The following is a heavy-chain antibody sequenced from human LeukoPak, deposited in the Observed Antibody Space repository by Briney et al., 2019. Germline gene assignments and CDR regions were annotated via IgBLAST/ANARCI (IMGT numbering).Heavy chain of an antibody. CDR1: GGSISSYY. CDR3: VRGRARDSSGYPNY. Sequence: SETLSLTCTVSGGSISSYYWSWIRQPPGKGLEWIGYIYYSGSTNYNPSLKSRVTISVDTSKNQFSLKLSSVTAADTAVYYCVRGRARDSSGYPNYWGQGTLVTVSS. J-gene: IGHJ4*02. CDR2: IYYSGST. D-gene: IGHD3-22*01. V-gene: IGHV4-59*01.